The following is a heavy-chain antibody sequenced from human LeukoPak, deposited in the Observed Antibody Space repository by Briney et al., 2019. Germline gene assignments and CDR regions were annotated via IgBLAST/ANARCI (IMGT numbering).Heavy chain of an antibody. CDR3: ARNWVTISDVAFDI. CDR1: GGTFSSYA. D-gene: IGHD3-3*01. J-gene: IGHJ3*02. Sequence: GASVKVSCKASGGTFSSYAISWVRQAPGQGLEWMGGIIPIFGTANYAQKFQGRVTITTDESTSTAYMELSSLRSEDTAVYYCARNWVTISDVAFDIWGQGTMVTVSS. CDR2: IIPIFGTA. V-gene: IGHV1-69*05.